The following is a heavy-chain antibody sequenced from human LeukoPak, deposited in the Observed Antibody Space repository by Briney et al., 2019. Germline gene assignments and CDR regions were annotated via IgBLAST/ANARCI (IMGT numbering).Heavy chain of an antibody. D-gene: IGHD7-27*01. V-gene: IGHV3-23*01. CDR1: GFTFSIYA. Sequence: GGSLRLSYAASGFTFSIYAMNWVRQAPGKGLEWVSAFSGSGGSTYYADSVKGRFTISRDNSKSTLYLQMNSLRAEDTAVYYCAMGIYYYYMDVWGKGTTVTVSS. CDR2: FSGSGGST. J-gene: IGHJ6*03. CDR3: AMGIYYYYMDV.